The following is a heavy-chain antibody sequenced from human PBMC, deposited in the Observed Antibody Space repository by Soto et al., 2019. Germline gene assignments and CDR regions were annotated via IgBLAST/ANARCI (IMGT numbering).Heavy chain of an antibody. CDR1: GFTFSNAW. CDR3: TTLNGIFYYYYGIDV. V-gene: IGHV3-15*07. Sequence: GGSLRLSCAASGFTFSNAWMNWVRQAPGKGLEWVGRIKSKTYDGTTDYAAPVKGRFTISRDDTKNKLYLQMNSLKTEDIAVYYCTTLNGIFYYYYGIDVWGQGTTVTVSS. CDR2: IKSKTYDGTT. J-gene: IGHJ6*02.